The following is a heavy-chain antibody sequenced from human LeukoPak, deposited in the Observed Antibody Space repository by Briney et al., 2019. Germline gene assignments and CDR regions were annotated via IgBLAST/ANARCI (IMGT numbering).Heavy chain of an antibody. V-gene: IGHV4-34*01. J-gene: IGHJ4*02. CDR1: GGSFSGYY. CDR3: SRIAAAGTIDY. D-gene: IGHD6-13*01. CDR2: INHSGST. Sequence: KPSETLSLTCAVYGGSFSGYYWSWIRQPPGKGLEWIGEINHSGSTNYNPSLKSRVTISEDTSKSQFSLKLSSVTAADTAVYYCSRIAAAGTIDYWGQGTLVTVSS.